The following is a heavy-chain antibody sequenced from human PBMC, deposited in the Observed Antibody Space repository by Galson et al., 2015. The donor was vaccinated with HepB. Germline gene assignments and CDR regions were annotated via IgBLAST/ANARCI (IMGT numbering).Heavy chain of an antibody. Sequence: SLRLSCAASGFTFSSYGMHWVRQAPGKGLEWVAVIWYDGSNKYYADSVKGRFTISRDNSKNTLYLQMNSLRAEDTAVYYCARGESIECYYDSSGKTPHGGFDIWGQGTMVTVSS. CDR3: ARGESIECYYDSSGKTPHGGFDI. V-gene: IGHV3-33*01. J-gene: IGHJ3*02. D-gene: IGHD3-22*01. CDR2: IWYDGSNK. CDR1: GFTFSSYG.